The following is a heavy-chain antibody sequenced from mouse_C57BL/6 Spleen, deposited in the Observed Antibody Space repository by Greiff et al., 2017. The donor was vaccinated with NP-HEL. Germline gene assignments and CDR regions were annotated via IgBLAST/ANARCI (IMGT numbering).Heavy chain of an antibody. D-gene: IGHD1-1*01. V-gene: IGHV1-74*01. J-gene: IGHJ4*01. CDR1: GYTFTSYW. Sequence: QVHVKQPGAELVKPGASVKVSCKASGYTFTSYWMHWVKQRPGQGLEWIGRIHPSDSDTNYNQKFKGKATLTVDKSSSTAYMQLSSLTSEDSAVYYCAIVRTTVVDAMDYWGQGTSVTVSS. CDR2: IHPSDSDT. CDR3: AIVRTTVVDAMDY.